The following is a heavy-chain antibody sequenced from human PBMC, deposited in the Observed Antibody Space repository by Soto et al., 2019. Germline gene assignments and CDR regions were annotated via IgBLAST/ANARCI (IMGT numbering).Heavy chain of an antibody. Sequence: GGSLRLSCAASGFTVSSSFMSWVRQAPGKGLEWVSVIYSGGDTYYAPSVKGRFTISRDISKNTLYLQMNSLRAEDTAVYYCARVPRYCTNGVCYDYFDYWGQGTLVTVSS. CDR1: GFTVSSSF. CDR2: IYSGGDT. D-gene: IGHD2-8*01. J-gene: IGHJ4*02. V-gene: IGHV3-53*01. CDR3: ARVPRYCTNGVCYDYFDY.